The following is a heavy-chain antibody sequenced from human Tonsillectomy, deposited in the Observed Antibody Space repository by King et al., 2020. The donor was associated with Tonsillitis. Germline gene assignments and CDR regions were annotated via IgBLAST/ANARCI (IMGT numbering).Heavy chain of an antibody. CDR1: GDSVSNNSAA. Sequence: VQLQQSGPGLVKPSQTLSLTCAISGDSVSNNSAACNWIRQSPSRGLEWLGRTYYRPKWYIDYAVSVKSRITINPDTSKNQFSLQLNSVTPEDTAVYYCARETTLYDFWSGYYDWGQGTLVTVSS. CDR2: TYYRPKWYI. J-gene: IGHJ4*02. CDR3: ARETTLYDFWSGYYD. V-gene: IGHV6-1*01. D-gene: IGHD3-3*01.